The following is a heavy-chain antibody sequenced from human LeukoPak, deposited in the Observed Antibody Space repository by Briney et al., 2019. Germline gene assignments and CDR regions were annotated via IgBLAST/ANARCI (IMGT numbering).Heavy chain of an antibody. CDR1: GFTFTSSA. J-gene: IGHJ5*02. D-gene: IGHD1-26*01. CDR2: IVVGSGNT. V-gene: IGHV1-58*01. CDR3: AADLRKGVSYFNFAP. Sequence: SVTVSCTASGFTFTSSAVQWVRQARGQRLEWIGWIVVGSGNTNYAQKFQERVTITRDMSTSTAYMELSSLRSEDTAVYYSAADLRKGVSYFNFAPWAQGHLVTVSS.